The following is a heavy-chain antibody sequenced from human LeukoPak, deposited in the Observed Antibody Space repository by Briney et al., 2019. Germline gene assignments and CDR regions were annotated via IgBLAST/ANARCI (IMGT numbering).Heavy chain of an antibody. D-gene: IGHD1-26*01. CDR3: ARDWRYSGSYYWYFDL. V-gene: IGHV4-34*01. CDR1: GGSFSGYY. J-gene: IGHJ2*01. CDR2: INHSGST. Sequence: SETLSLTCAVYGGSFSGYYWSWIRQPPGKGLEWIGEINHSGSTNYNPSLKSRVTISVDTSKNQFSLKLSSVTAADTTVYYCARDWRYSGSYYWYFDLWGRGTLVTVSS.